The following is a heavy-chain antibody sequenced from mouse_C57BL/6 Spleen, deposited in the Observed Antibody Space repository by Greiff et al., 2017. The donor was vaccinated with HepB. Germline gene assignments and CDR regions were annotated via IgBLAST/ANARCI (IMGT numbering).Heavy chain of an antibody. V-gene: IGHV1-80*01. J-gene: IGHJ2*01. CDR1: GYAFSSYW. CDR2: IYPGDGDT. D-gene: IGHD2-5*01. Sequence: VQLQQSGAELVKPGASVKISCKASGYAFSSYWMNWVKQRPGKGLEWIGKIYPGDGDTNYNGKFKGKATLTADKSSSTTYMQLSSLTSEDSAVYCCARYDEYSNNFDYWGQGTTLTDSS. CDR3: ARYDEYSNNFDY.